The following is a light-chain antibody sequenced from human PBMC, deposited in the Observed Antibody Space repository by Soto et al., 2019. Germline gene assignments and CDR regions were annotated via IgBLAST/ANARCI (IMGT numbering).Light chain of an antibody. J-gene: IGLJ3*02. V-gene: IGLV1-44*01. CDR2: NKS. CDR1: NSNIGSNN. CDR3: ASWDDTMNGGV. Sequence: QSVLTQPAAASWTPGQRITISCYGSNSNIGSNNVNWYQQFPGTAPKVLIYNKSQRPSVVPDRFSGSKSGTSASLAISGLQAEDEADYYCASWDDTMNGGVFGGGTTLTVL.